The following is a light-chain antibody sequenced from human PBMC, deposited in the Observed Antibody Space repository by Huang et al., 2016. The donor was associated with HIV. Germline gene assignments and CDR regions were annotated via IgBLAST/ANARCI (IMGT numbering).Light chain of an antibody. V-gene: IGKV3-15*01. CDR1: QSVSNN. CDR3: QQYNNWSPWT. CDR2: GAS. Sequence: EIVMTQSPVTLSVSPGERATHSCKASQSVSNNLACYQQKPCQGPRRLIYGASTRATVIPARFSGSGSVTEFTLTINSLESGDFAVYYCQQYNNWSPWTFGQGTKVEIK. J-gene: IGKJ1*01.